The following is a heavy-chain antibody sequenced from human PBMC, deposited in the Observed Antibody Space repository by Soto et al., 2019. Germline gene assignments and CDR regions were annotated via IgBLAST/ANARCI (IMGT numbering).Heavy chain of an antibody. CDR1: GVTVSNNY. J-gene: IGHJ4*02. D-gene: IGHD3-3*01. Sequence: EVQLVESGGGLVQPGGSLRLSCAASGVTVSNNYMSWVRQAPGKGLEWVSVIYSGGRTYYADSVKGRFIISRDSSKNKLYLQMNSLRAEDTAVYYCASDTYDDYRGQGTLVTVSS. V-gene: IGHV3-66*01. CDR3: ASDTYDDY. CDR2: IYSGGRT.